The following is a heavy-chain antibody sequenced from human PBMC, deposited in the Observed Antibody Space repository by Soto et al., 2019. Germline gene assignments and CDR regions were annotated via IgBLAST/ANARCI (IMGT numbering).Heavy chain of an antibody. CDR2: LSASDGST. CDR3: AKRALTGTSFDY. CDR1: GFTFSSYA. D-gene: IGHD1-20*01. V-gene: IGHV3-23*01. Sequence: GGSLRLSCAASGFTFSSYAMSWVRQAPGKGLEWVSGLSASDGSTYYADSVKGRFTISRDNSKNTLYLQMNSLRADDTAVYYCAKRALTGTSFDYWGQGTLVTVSS. J-gene: IGHJ4*02.